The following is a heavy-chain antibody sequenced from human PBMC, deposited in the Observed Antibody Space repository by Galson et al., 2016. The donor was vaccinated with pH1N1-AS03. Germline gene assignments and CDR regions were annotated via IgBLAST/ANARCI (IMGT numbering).Heavy chain of an antibody. Sequence: SLRLSCAASGFTFSSYVMHWVRQAPGKGLEWVAVIYKDGSLYFSADSVKGRFTISRDNSKNKLYLQMNNLRVEDTAVYYCARDQDYYDSSGYYDSWGQGTLVTVSS. J-gene: IGHJ4*02. CDR1: GFTFSSYV. CDR2: IYKDGSLY. V-gene: IGHV3-30*04. D-gene: IGHD3-22*01. CDR3: ARDQDYYDSSGYYDS.